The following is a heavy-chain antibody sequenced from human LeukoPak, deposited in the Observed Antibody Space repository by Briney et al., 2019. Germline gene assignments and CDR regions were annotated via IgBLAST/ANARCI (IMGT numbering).Heavy chain of an antibody. V-gene: IGHV4-59*01. CDR1: GGSISSYY. J-gene: IGHJ6*03. CDR3: ARGSYDFWSGYYMAGYYCYMDV. Sequence: PSETLSLTCTVSGGSISSYYWSWIRPPPGKGLEWIGYIYYSGSTNYNPSLKSQVTISVDTSKNQFSLKLSSVTAADTAVYYCARGSYDFWSGYYMAGYYCYMDVWGKGTTVTVSS. D-gene: IGHD3-3*01. CDR2: IYYSGST.